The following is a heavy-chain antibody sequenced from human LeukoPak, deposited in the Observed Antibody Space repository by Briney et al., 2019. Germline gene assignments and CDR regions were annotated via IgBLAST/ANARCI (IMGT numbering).Heavy chain of an antibody. J-gene: IGHJ5*02. CDR1: GGSISSSY. CDR3: ARRGVVLPNFFDP. D-gene: IGHD2-15*01. Sequence: SETLSLTCTVSGGSISSSYWSWIRQPPGKGLEWIGNIYYSGSTNYNASLKSRVTISIDTSKNQFSLKLSSVTAAGTAVYYCARRGVVLPNFFDPWGQGTLVTVSS. CDR2: IYYSGST. V-gene: IGHV4-59*08.